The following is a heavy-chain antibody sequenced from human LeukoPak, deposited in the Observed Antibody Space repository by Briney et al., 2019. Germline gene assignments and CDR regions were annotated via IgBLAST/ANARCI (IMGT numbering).Heavy chain of an antibody. V-gene: IGHV4-39*07. J-gene: IGHJ5*02. Sequence: SETLSLTCNVSGGSISSSSYYWGWIRQPPGKGLELIGNIYYSGTTYYNPSLKSRVTISVDTSKNQFSLKLSSVTAADTAVYYCARVNTLIRGIGWFDPWGQGTLVTVSS. D-gene: IGHD3-10*01. CDR3: ARVNTLIRGIGWFDP. CDR2: IYYSGTT. CDR1: GGSISSSSYY.